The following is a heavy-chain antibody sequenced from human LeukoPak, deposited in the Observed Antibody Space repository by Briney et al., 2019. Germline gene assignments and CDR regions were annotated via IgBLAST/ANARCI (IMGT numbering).Heavy chain of an antibody. D-gene: IGHD4-17*01. J-gene: IGHJ4*01. V-gene: IGHV1-2*02. CDR1: GYTFTGYY. CDR3: ARENVDHGDTWEPFDL. CDR2: INPNSGGT. Sequence: GASVKVSCKASGYTFTGYYMHWVRQAPGQGLEWMGWINPNSGGTNYAQEFQDRVTMTRDTSSRTASIELSRLKFDDTAVYYCARENVDHGDTWEPFDLWGHGTQVIVSS.